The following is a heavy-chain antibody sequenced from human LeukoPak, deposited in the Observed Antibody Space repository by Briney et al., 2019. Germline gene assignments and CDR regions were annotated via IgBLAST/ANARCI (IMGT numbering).Heavy chain of an antibody. CDR2: ISNTGDTT. D-gene: IGHD4-17*01. J-gene: IGHJ4*02. CDR3: VATRVKN. Sequence: GGSLRLSCSASGFTFSTYAMHWVRQAPGKGLEYVSAISNTGDTTYFADSVKGRFTISRDNSKNTLYLQMSSLRAEDTAVYYCVATRVKNWGQGTLVTVSS. V-gene: IGHV3-64D*06. CDR1: GFTFSTYA.